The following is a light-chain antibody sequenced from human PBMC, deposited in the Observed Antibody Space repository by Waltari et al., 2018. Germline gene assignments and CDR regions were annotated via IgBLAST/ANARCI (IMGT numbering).Light chain of an antibody. J-gene: IGKJ1*01. CDR3: QQYGNSPWT. CDR2: DAS. V-gene: IGKV3-20*01. CDR1: QSVRSSY. Sequence: EIVLTQSPGTLSLSPGERATLSCRASQSVRSSYLAWYQQKPGQAPRRLIPDASRRATGIPDRFSGSGSGTDFTLTITGLEPEDFAVYYCQQYGNSPWTFAQGTKVEIK.